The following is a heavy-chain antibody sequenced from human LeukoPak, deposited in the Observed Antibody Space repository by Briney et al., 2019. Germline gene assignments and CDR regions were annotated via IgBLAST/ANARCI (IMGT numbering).Heavy chain of an antibody. D-gene: IGHD6-13*01. V-gene: IGHV1-69*04. CDR1: GGTFSSYA. J-gene: IGHJ4*02. CDR2: IIPILGIA. CDR3: AGDSRIARYSSSWYIFDY. Sequence: SVKVSCKASGGTFSSYAISWVRQAPGQGLEWMGRIIPILGIANYAQKFQGRVTITADKSTSTAYMELSSLRSEDTAVYYCAGDSRIARYSSSWYIFDYWGQGTLVTVSS.